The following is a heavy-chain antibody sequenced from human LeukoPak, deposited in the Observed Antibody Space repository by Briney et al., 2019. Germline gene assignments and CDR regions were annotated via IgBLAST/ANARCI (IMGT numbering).Heavy chain of an antibody. CDR3: ARGSGSHFDS. CDR2: IGAGGTFT. V-gene: IGHV3-23*01. Sequence: GGSLRLSCTASGFTFSSYAMNWVRQAPGKGLEWVSGIGAGGTFTYYADSVKGRFTISRDNSRNTLYLQMNSLRADDTAVYYCARGSGSHFDSWGQGTLVTVSS. CDR1: GFTFSSYA. D-gene: IGHD3-22*01. J-gene: IGHJ4*02.